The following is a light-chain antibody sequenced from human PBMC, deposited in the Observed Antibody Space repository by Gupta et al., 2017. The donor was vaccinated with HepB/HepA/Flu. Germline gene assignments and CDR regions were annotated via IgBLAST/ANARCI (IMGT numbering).Light chain of an antibody. CDR1: QSLLHCDGYTY. CDR3: SEYAHLP. J-gene: IGKJ4*01. CDR2: EWY. Sequence: EIVMTQTPLSLSITPGDQASMSCRSGQSLLHCDGYTYLYCLRQPGQSPQILIYEWYNSFTEVIVSFSGRGAGPDFTLESCRGEDEDVGAYDYSEYAHLPFGTGTKVEIK. V-gene: IGKV2D-26*03.